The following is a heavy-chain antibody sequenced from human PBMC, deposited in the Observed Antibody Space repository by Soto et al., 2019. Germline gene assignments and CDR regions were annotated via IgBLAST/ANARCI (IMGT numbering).Heavy chain of an antibody. D-gene: IGHD3-16*01. CDR2: ISAYNGNT. Sequence: KVSCKASGYTFTSHGIAWVRQAPGQGLEWMGWISAYNGNTKYAQKFQGRVTMTTDTSTSTAYMELRSLRSDDTAVYYCARDGDGYSYAFDFWGQGSLVTVSS. CDR3: ARDGDGYSYAFDF. J-gene: IGHJ4*02. V-gene: IGHV1-18*04. CDR1: GYTFTSHG.